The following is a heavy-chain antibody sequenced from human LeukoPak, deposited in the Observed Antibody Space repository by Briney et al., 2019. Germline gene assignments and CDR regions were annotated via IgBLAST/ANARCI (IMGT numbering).Heavy chain of an antibody. Sequence: PGGSLRLSCAACGFTFSSYGMHWVRQGPGKGLEWVAVIWYDGSNKYYADSVKGRFTISRDNSKNTLYLQMNSLRAEDTAVYYCAREYHSGWYYFDYWGQGTLVTVSS. D-gene: IGHD6-19*01. V-gene: IGHV3-33*01. CDR1: GFTFSSYG. CDR3: AREYHSGWYYFDY. CDR2: IWYDGSNK. J-gene: IGHJ4*02.